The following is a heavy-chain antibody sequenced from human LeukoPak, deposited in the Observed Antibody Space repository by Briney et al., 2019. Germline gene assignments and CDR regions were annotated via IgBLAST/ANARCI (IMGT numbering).Heavy chain of an antibody. V-gene: IGHV4-4*07. CDR1: GGSISSYY. CDR2: IYTSGST. J-gene: IGHJ6*03. CDR3: ARFSGTPHYYYYYMDA. D-gene: IGHD1-14*01. Sequence: SETLSLTCTVSGGSISSYYWSWIRQPAGKGLEWIGRIYTSGSTNYNPSLKSRVTMSVDTSKNQFSLKLSSVTAADTAVYYCARFSGTPHYYYYYMDAWGKGTTVTVSS.